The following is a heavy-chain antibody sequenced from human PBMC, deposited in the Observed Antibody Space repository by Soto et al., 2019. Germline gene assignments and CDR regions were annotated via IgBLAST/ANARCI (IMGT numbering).Heavy chain of an antibody. D-gene: IGHD3-3*01. J-gene: IGHJ6*02. Sequence: QVQLVQSGAEEKKPGASVKVSCKASGYTFTSYAMHWVRQAPGQRLEWMGWINAGNGNTKYSQKFQGRVTITRDTSASTAYMELSSLRSEDTAVYYCARAGVQEWSGSSGAKKPKEENTDYYYGMDVWGQGTTVTVSS. V-gene: IGHV1-3*05. CDR1: GYTFTSYA. CDR2: INAGNGNT. CDR3: ARAGVQEWSGSSGAKKPKEENTDYYYGMDV.